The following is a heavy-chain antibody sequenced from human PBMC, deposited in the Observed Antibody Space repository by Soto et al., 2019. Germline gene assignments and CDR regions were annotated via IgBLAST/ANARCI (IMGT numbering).Heavy chain of an antibody. Sequence: QVQLVESGGGVVQPGRSLRLSCAASGFTFSSYGMHWVRQAPGTGLEWVAVISYDGSNKYYADSVKGRFTISRDNSKNALYLQMNSLRAEDTAVYYCAKGGILDYSYGMDVWGQGTTVTVSS. V-gene: IGHV3-30*18. J-gene: IGHJ6*02. D-gene: IGHD3-9*01. CDR3: AKGGILDYSYGMDV. CDR1: GFTFSSYG. CDR2: ISYDGSNK.